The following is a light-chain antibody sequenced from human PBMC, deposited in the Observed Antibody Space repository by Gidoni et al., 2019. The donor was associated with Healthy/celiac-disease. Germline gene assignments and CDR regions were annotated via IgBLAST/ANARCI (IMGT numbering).Light chain of an antibody. CDR3: QACDSSLVV. CDR2: QDS. V-gene: IGLV3-1*01. CDR1: KLGDKY. Sequence: SYELTQPLSVSVSPGQTASITCSGDKLGDKYACWYQQKPGKSPVLVIYQDSKRPSGIPERFSGSNSGNTATLTISGTQAMDEADYYCQACDSSLVVFGGGTKLTVL. J-gene: IGLJ2*01.